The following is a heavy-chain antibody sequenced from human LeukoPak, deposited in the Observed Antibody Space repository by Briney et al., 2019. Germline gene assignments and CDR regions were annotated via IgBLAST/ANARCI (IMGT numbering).Heavy chain of an antibody. Sequence: SLRLSCAASGFSLRSSEMNWVRQAPGKGPEWVAHINSADNVEYYTDSVRGRFTMSRDNAQDLLYLQMNSLRDEDTAVYYCARDTVNGPFVISLDLWGQGVLVTVSS. CDR1: GFSLRSSE. D-gene: IGHD2-8*01. CDR3: ARDTVNGPFVISLDL. J-gene: IGHJ5*02. V-gene: IGHV3-48*03. CDR2: INSADNVE.